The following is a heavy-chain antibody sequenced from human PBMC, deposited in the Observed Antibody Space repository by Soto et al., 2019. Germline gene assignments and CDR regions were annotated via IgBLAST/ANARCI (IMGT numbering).Heavy chain of an antibody. CDR2: IYNSGST. CDR1: GGSISSYY. CDR3: ASMGYHYGSGSYPLDY. V-gene: IGHV4-59*08. J-gene: IGHJ4*02. Sequence: QVQLQESGPGLVKPSETLSLTCTVSGGSISSYYWTWIRQPPGKGLEWIGFIYNSGSTHYNPSLRRRVTISVDTSKYQFPLKLRSVTAADTAVYYCASMGYHYGSGSYPLDYWGQGTLVTVSS. D-gene: IGHD3-10*01.